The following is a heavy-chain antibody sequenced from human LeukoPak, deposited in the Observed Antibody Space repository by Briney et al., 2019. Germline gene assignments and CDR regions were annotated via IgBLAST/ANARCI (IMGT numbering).Heavy chain of an antibody. V-gene: IGHV4-39*01. CDR2: IYYSGST. CDR3: VNSSPGGGWLVSGNFDY. CDR1: GGSISSNNYY. Sequence: TSETLSLTRTVSGGSISSNNYYWGWIRQPPGKGLEWIGSIYYSGSTYYNPSLKSRVTISVDTSKNQFSLKLSSVTAADTAVYYCVNSSPGGGWLVSGNFDYWSQGTLVTVSS. D-gene: IGHD6-19*01. J-gene: IGHJ4*02.